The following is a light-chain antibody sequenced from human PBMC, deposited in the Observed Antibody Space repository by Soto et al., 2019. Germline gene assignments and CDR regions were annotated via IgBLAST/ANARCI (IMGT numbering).Light chain of an antibody. CDR1: QSISSW. Sequence: DIQMTQSPSTLSAYVGDRVTITCRASQSISSWLAWYQQKPGKAPKLLIYDASSLESGVPSRFSGSGSGTEFTLTISSLQPDDFATYYCQQYNSYSPFGGGTKVDIK. J-gene: IGKJ4*01. CDR2: DAS. V-gene: IGKV1-5*01. CDR3: QQYNSYSP.